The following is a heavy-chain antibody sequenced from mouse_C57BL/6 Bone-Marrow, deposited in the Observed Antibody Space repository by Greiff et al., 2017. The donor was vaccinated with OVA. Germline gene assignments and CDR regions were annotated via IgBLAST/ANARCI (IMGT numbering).Heavy chain of an antibody. V-gene: IGHV1-81*01. CDR3: ASYGNYVFYAMDY. Sequence: VKLVESGAELARPGASVKLSCKASGYTFTSYGISWVKQRTGQGLEWIGEIYPRSGNTYYNEKFKGKATLTADKSSSTAYMELRSLTSEDSAVYFCASYGNYVFYAMDYWGQGTSVTVSS. J-gene: IGHJ4*01. CDR2: IYPRSGNT. CDR1: GYTFTSYG. D-gene: IGHD2-1*01.